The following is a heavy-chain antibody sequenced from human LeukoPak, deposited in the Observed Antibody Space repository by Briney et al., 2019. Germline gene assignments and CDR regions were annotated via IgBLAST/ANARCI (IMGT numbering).Heavy chain of an antibody. CDR1: GFTFSSYA. D-gene: IGHD2-21*02. V-gene: IGHV3-23*01. Sequence: GGSLRLSCAASGFTFSSYAMSWVRQAPGRGLEWVSTISGNGGSTHYADSVKGRFTISRDNSKNTLYLQMNSLRAEDTAVYYCASIPDPIAYCGGDCYFDYWGRGTLVTVSS. CDR2: ISGNGGST. J-gene: IGHJ4*02. CDR3: ASIPDPIAYCGGDCYFDY.